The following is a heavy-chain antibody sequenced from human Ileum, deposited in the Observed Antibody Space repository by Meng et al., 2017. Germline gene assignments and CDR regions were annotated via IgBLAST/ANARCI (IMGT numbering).Heavy chain of an antibody. D-gene: IGHD3-22*01. Sequence: QVQLQESGPGLVKPSPTLSLTCTVSGGSISGGHYFWSWIRQHLEKGLEWIGYIYHSGVTYYSPSLKSRLTISVDTSKNQFSLKLSSVTAADTAIYYCARGVVTYYDSSTLTWFDPWGQGALVTVSS. V-gene: IGHV4-31*03. CDR1: GGSISGGHYF. CDR2: IYHSGVT. CDR3: ARGVVTYYDSSTLTWFDP. J-gene: IGHJ5*02.